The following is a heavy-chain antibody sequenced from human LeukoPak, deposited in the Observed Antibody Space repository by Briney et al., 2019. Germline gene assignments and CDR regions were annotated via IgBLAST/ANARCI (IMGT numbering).Heavy chain of an antibody. CDR1: GYSFTSYW. D-gene: IGHD2-2*01. CDR3: ARGIVVVPAAIVPWFDP. Sequence: GESLKISXKGSGYSFTSYWIGWVRQRPGKGLEWMGIIYPGDSDTRYSPSFQGQVTISADKSISTAYLQWSSLKASDTAMYYCARGIVVVPAAIVPWFDPWGQGTLVTVSS. J-gene: IGHJ5*02. V-gene: IGHV5-51*01. CDR2: IYPGDSDT.